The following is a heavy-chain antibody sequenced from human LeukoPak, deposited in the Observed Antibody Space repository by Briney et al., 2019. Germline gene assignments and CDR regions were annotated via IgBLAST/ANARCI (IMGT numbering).Heavy chain of an antibody. CDR2: ISSIDSTT. Sequence: PGGSLRLSCSTSGFTFSGFHMNWLRRAPGMGLEHVAWISSIDSTTYYAYSVVGRFTISRDNDKDLLYLQMDSLREDDTAVYYCARDPHAGIFDSWGQGTLVTVSS. CDR3: ARDPHAGIFDS. J-gene: IGHJ4*02. V-gene: IGHV3-48*02. CDR1: GFTFSGFH.